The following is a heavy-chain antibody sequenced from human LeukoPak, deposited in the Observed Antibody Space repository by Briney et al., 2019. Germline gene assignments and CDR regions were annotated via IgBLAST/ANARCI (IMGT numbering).Heavy chain of an antibody. CDR3: ARQLGYCSDGSCYFDH. CDR1: AFSFSDYA. CDR2: ISGSGSST. D-gene: IGHD2-15*01. Sequence: GESLRLSCTASAFSFSDYAMSWVRQTPGKGLEWVSAISGSGSSTYHADSVKGRFTISRDNSRNTVHLQMNNLRAEDTAVYYCARQLGYCSDGSCYFDHWGQGVLVTVSS. V-gene: IGHV3-23*01. J-gene: IGHJ4*02.